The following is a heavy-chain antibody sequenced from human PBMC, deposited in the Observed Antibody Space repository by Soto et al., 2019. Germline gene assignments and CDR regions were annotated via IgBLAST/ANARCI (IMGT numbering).Heavy chain of an antibody. CDR2: IYYSGST. V-gene: IGHV4-31*03. CDR1: GGSISSGGYY. CDR3: ARARELGFDP. Sequence: SETLSLTCTVSGGSISSGGYYWSWIRQHPGKGLEWIGYIYYSGSTYYNPSLKSRVTISVDTSKNQFSLKLSSVTAADTAVYYCARARELGFDPWGQGTLVTVSS. D-gene: IGHD3-10*01. J-gene: IGHJ5*02.